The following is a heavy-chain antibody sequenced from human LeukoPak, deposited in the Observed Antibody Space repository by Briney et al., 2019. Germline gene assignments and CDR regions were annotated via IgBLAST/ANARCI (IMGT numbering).Heavy chain of an antibody. V-gene: IGHV4-38-2*02. CDR1: GYSISSGYY. CDR2: IYHSGST. CDR3: ARGGERYFDWGQLDY. D-gene: IGHD3-9*01. J-gene: IGHJ4*02. Sequence: SETLSLTCTVSGYSISSGYYWGWIRQPPGQGLEWIGSIYHSGSTYYNPSLKSRVTISVDTSKNQFSLKLSSVTAADTALYYCARGGERYFDWGQLDYWGQGTLVTVSS.